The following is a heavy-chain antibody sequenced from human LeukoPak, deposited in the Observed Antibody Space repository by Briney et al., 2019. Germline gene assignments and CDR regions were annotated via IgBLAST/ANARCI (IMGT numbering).Heavy chain of an antibody. D-gene: IGHD3-22*01. V-gene: IGHV4-34*01. J-gene: IGHJ4*02. CDR1: GGSFSGYY. Sequence: SETLSLTCAVYGGSFSGYYWSWIRQPPGKGLEWIGEINHSGSTNYNPSLKSRVTISVDTSKTQFSLKLSSVTAADTAVYYCARPSDDYYDSSGYYDYWGQGTLVTVSS. CDR3: ARPSDDYYDSSGYYDY. CDR2: INHSGST.